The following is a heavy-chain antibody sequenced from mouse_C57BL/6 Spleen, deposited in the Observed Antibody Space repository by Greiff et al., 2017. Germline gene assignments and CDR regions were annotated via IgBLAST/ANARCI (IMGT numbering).Heavy chain of an antibody. CDR2: IHPNSGST. V-gene: IGHV1-64*01. D-gene: IGHD1-1*01. J-gene: IGHJ2*01. Sequence: VQLQQPGAELVKPGASVKLSCKASGYTFTSYWMHWVKQRPGQGLEWIGMIHPNSGSTNYNEKFKSKATLTVDKSSSTAYMQLSSLTSEDSAVYYCARSPYYYGSVDHFDYWGQGTTRTVSS. CDR1: GYTFTSYW. CDR3: ARSPYYYGSVDHFDY.